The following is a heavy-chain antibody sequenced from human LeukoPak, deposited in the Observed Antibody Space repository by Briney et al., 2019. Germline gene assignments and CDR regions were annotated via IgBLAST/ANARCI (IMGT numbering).Heavy chain of an antibody. D-gene: IGHD6-13*01. Sequence: GGSLRLSCAASGFRFSDYYIHWVRQAPGKGLVWVSRINGIGSDRIYADSVKGRFTISRDNAKNSLYLQMNSLRAEDTAVYYCARGSQMAAANDYWGQGTLVTVSS. CDR3: ARGSQMAAANDY. CDR2: INGIGSDR. J-gene: IGHJ4*02. V-gene: IGHV3-74*01. CDR1: GFRFSDYY.